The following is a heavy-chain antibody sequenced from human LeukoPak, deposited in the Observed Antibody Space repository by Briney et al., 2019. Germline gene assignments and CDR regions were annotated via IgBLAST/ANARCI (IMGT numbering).Heavy chain of an antibody. D-gene: IGHD6-6*01. V-gene: IGHV4-59*01. J-gene: IGHJ6*03. Sequence: SETLSLTCTVSGGSISSYYWSWIRQPPGKGLGWIGYIYYSGSTNYNPSLKSRVTISVDTSKNQFSLKQSSVTAADTAVYYCARAPVGSSPDYYYYYYYMDVWGKGTTVTVSS. CDR1: GGSISSYY. CDR2: IYYSGST. CDR3: ARAPVGSSPDYYYYYYYMDV.